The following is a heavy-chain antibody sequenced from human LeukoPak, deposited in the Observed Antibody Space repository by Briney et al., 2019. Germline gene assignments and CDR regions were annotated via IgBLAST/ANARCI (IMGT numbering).Heavy chain of an antibody. V-gene: IGHV3-7*04. Sequence: GGSLRLSCVASGFSFSSYWMSWVRQAPGKGLEWVANLKQDGSEKYYVDSVKGRFTISRDNAKNSLYLQRNSLRAEDTAVYYCARRGGGYSGYDQFDYWGQGTLVTVSS. D-gene: IGHD5-12*01. CDR3: ARRGGGYSGYDQFDY. CDR2: LKQDGSEK. J-gene: IGHJ4*02. CDR1: GFSFSSYW.